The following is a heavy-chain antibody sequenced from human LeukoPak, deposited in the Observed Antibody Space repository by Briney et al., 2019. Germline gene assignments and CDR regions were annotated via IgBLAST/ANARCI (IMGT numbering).Heavy chain of an antibody. V-gene: IGHV5-51*01. Sequence: GESLKISCKGSGYTFAGYWIGWVRQIPGKGLEWIGIAYPGNSNIKYNLSFQGRVTISADKSTSTAYLQWSSLRASDTGIYYCARHEALQYYLRAEYWGQGTLVTVSS. D-gene: IGHD2/OR15-2a*01. CDR3: ARHEALQYYLRAEY. CDR2: AYPGNSNI. CDR1: GYTFAGYW. J-gene: IGHJ4*02.